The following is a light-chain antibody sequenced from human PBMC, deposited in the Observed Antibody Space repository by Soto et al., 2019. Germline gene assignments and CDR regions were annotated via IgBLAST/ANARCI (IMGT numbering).Light chain of an antibody. CDR3: QQSCSTPYT. J-gene: IGKJ2*01. CDR1: QSISNY. Sequence: DIQMTQSPSSLSASVGDRVTIACRASQSISNYLNWYQQKPGKAPKLLIYAASSLQSGVPSRFSGSDTGTDFTLTISSLQPEDFATYYCQQSCSTPYTFGLGTKLEIK. CDR2: AAS. V-gene: IGKV1-39*01.